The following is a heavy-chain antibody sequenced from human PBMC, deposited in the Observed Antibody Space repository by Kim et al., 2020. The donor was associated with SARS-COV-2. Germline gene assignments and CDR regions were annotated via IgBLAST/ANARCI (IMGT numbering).Heavy chain of an antibody. V-gene: IGHV1-18*01. CDR2: ISAYNGNT. Sequence: ASVKVSCKASGYTFTSYGISWVRQAPGQELEWMGWISAYNGNTNYAQKLQGRVTMTTDTSTSTAYMELRSLRSDDTAVYYCARDPPQGEDSSGFDYWGQGTLVTVSS. J-gene: IGHJ4*02. CDR1: GYTFTSYG. CDR3: ARDPPQGEDSSGFDY. D-gene: IGHD3-22*01.